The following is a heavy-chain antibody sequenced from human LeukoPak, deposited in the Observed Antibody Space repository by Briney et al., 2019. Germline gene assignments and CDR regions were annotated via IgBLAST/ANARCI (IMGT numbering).Heavy chain of an antibody. CDR3: AREVDYYDSSGYYYVFYFDY. D-gene: IGHD3-22*01. V-gene: IGHV4-61*02. CDR2: IYTSGST. J-gene: IGHJ4*02. CDR1: GGSISSGSYY. Sequence: SQTLSLTCTVSGGSISSGSYYWSWIRQPAGKGLEWIGRIYTSGSTNYNPSLKSRVTISVDTSKNRFSLKLSSVTAADTAVYYCAREVDYYDSSGYYYVFYFDYWGQGTLVTVSS.